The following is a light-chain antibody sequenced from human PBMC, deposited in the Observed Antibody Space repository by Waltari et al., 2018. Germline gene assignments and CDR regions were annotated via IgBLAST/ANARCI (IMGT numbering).Light chain of an antibody. V-gene: IGLV2-14*03. Sequence: QSALTQPASVSGSPGQSITISCPGSSSDVGGYNYVSWYQQHPGKAPTLIIYDVNNRPSGVSGRFFGSKSGYTASLTISGLQAEDEADYYCSSYSSTTTLVFGFGTKVTVL. CDR3: SSYSSTTTLV. CDR2: DVN. CDR1: SSDVGGYNY. J-gene: IGLJ1*01.